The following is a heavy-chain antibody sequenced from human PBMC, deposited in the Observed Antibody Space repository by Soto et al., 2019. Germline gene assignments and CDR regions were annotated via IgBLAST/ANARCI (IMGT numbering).Heavy chain of an antibody. V-gene: IGHV4-30-4*01. J-gene: IGHJ4*02. Sequence: PSETLSLTCTVSGGSISSGDYYWSWIRQPPGKGLEWIGYIYYSGSTYYNPSLKSRVTISVDTSKNQFSPKLSSVTAADTAVYYCALKNWNYVDYFDYWGQGTLVTVSS. CDR2: IYYSGST. D-gene: IGHD1-7*01. CDR3: ALKNWNYVDYFDY. CDR1: GGSISSGDYY.